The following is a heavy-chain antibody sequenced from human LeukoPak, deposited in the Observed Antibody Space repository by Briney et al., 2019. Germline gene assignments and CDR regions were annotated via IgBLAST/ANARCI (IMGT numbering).Heavy chain of an antibody. Sequence: TLSLTCTVSGGSISSYYWSWIRQPPGKALEWLALIYWDDDKRYSPSLKSRLTITKDTSKNQVVLTMTNMDPVDTATYYCAHIGFDYYDSSGYFDYWGQGTLVTVSS. CDR2: IYWDDDK. D-gene: IGHD3-22*01. CDR3: AHIGFDYYDSSGYFDY. V-gene: IGHV2-5*08. CDR1: GGSISSYYW. J-gene: IGHJ4*02.